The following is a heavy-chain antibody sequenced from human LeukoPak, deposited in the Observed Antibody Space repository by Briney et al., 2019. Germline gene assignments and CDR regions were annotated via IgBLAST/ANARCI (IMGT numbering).Heavy chain of an antibody. CDR1: DGYISSSSYY. CDR2: IYYSGST. CDR3: ARVRGDGYNTPDDY. D-gene: IGHD5-24*01. Sequence: SETLSLTCTVSDGYISSSSYYWGWIRQPPGKGLEWIGSIYYSGSTYYNPSLKSRLTISVDTSKNQFSLKLSSVTAADTAVYYCARVRGDGYNTPDDYWGQGTLVTVSS. J-gene: IGHJ4*02. V-gene: IGHV4-39*01.